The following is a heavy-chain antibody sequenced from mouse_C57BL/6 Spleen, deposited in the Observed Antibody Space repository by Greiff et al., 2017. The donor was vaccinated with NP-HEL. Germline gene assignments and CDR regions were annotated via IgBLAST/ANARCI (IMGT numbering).Heavy chain of an antibody. CDR3: TGGNYDFDY. CDR1: GYTFTDYE. V-gene: IGHV1-15*01. J-gene: IGHJ2*01. D-gene: IGHD2-1*01. Sequence: VQLQQSGAELVRPGASVTLSCKASGYTFTDYEMHWVKQTPVHGLEWIGAIDPETGGTAYNQKFKGKAILTADKSSSIAYMELRSLTSEDSAVYYCTGGNYDFDYWGQGTTLTVSS. CDR2: IDPETGGT.